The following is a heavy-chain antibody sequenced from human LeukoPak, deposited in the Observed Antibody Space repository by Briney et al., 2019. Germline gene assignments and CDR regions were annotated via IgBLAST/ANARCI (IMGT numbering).Heavy chain of an antibody. CDR1: GGSFSGYY. D-gene: IGHD3-10*01. V-gene: IGHV4-34*09. Sequence: SETLSLTCAVYGGSFSGYYWSWIRQPPGKGLEWIGYIYYSGSTYYNPSLKSRVTISVDTSKNQFSLKLSSVTAADTAVYYCARGSRLRIWFDPWGQGTLVTVSS. CDR3: ARGSRLRIWFDP. J-gene: IGHJ5*02. CDR2: IYYSGST.